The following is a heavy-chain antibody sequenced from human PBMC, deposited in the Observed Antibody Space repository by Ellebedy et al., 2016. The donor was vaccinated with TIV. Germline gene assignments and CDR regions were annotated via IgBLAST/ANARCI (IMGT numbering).Heavy chain of an antibody. CDR2: ISGYSGNR. V-gene: IGHV1-18*01. CDR1: GYTFTSYG. D-gene: IGHD5-18*01. J-gene: IGHJ4*02. CDR3: ARDLTAMVTMTY. Sequence: AASVKVSCKASGYTFTSYGFSWARQAPGQGLEWMGWISGYSGNRNYAQKLQGRVTMTTDTSTNTAYMELSSLRSDDTAVYYCARDLTAMVTMTYWGQGTLVTVSS.